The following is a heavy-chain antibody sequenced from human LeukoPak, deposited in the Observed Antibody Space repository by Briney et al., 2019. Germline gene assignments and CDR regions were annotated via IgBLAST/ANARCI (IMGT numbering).Heavy chain of an antibody. Sequence: GGSLILSCGASGFVVSTHYMTWVRQAPGKGLEWVAFIFSGGSRYYADSVKGRFSLSRDNSKNTLNLQMNSLRAEDTAVYYCARAKDYGDYEFAYWGQGTLVTVSS. J-gene: IGHJ4*02. D-gene: IGHD4-17*01. V-gene: IGHV3-66*01. CDR1: GFVVSTHY. CDR2: IFSGGSR. CDR3: ARAKDYGDYEFAY.